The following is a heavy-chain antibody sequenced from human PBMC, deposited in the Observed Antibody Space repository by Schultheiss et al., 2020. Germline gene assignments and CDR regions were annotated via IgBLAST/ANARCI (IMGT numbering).Heavy chain of an antibody. CDR2: IYTSGST. D-gene: IGHD4-11*01. Sequence: LRLSCTVSGGSISSGSYYWSWIRQPAGKGLEWIGRIYTSGSTNYNPSLKSRVTISVDTSKNQFSLKLSSVTAADTAVYYCGAVTLDAFDIWGQGTMVTVSS. CDR3: GAVTLDAFDI. CDR1: GGSISSGSYY. J-gene: IGHJ3*02. V-gene: IGHV4-61*02.